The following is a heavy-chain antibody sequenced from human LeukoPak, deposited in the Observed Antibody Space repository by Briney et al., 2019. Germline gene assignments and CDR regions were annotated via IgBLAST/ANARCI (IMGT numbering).Heavy chain of an antibody. CDR3: AREQPTYYYDSSGHYFDY. V-gene: IGHV4-38-2*02. Sequence: SETLSLTCTVSGYSIRSGYYWGWIRQPPGKGLEWIGSMHHSGNAYYNPSLKSRVTISVDTSKNQFSLKLSSVTAADTAVYYCAREQPTYYYDSSGHYFDYWGQGTLVTVSS. CDR1: GYSIRSGYY. D-gene: IGHD3-22*01. CDR2: MHHSGNA. J-gene: IGHJ4*02.